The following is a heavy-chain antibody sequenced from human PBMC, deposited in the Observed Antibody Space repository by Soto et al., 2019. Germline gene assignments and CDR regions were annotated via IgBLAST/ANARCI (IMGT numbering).Heavy chain of an antibody. D-gene: IGHD3-10*01. CDR2: IYSGGYT. J-gene: IGHJ4*02. Sequence: EVQLVESAGGLIQPGGSLRLSCAVSGFTVSNNYMSWVRQAPGKGLEGVSVIYSGGYTAYGDSVKGRFTISRDNSKNTLFLQMKSPEADPPPVDYWANPPGGGGYWGQGTLVTVSS. V-gene: IGHV3-53*01. CDR1: GFTVSNNY. CDR3: ANPPGGGGY.